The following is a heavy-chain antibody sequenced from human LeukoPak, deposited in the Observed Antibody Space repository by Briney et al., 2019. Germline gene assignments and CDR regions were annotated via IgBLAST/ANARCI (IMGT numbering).Heavy chain of an antibody. D-gene: IGHD2/OR15-2a*01. Sequence: PGGSLRLSCAASGFTFNSYGIHWVRQAPGKGPVWVSRVDVHGQGTAYADSVKGRFTISRDNAKNTLSLQMNSLSAEDTAVYYCARSNYDSTTFYYHLDLWGQGTLVTVSS. CDR2: VDVHGQGT. CDR1: GFTFNSYG. CDR3: ARSNYDSTTFYYHLDL. V-gene: IGHV3-74*01. J-gene: IGHJ5*02.